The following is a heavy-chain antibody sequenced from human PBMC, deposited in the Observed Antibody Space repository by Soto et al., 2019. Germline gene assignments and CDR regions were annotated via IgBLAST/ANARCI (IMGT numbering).Heavy chain of an antibody. D-gene: IGHD4-17*01. J-gene: IGHJ6*02. V-gene: IGHV4-59*08. CDR3: VRQGIDYLHGLVDV. CDR2: VYYTGDT. CDR1: SGPDRSHN. Sequence: QVQLQQSGPRLVKPSETLSLTCTVSSGPDRSHNWVWIRQPPGRGLEWIGYVYYTGDTAYNPSLRSRVSISADTSTNDISLTLSSVTAADTAVYYCVRQGIDYLHGLVDVWGQGTTVSVSS.